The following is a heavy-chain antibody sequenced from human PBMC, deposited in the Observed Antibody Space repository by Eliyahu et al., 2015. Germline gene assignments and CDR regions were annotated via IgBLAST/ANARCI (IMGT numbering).Heavy chain of an antibody. Sequence: EVQLLESGGGLVQPGGSLRLSCAASGFTXXSYAMSWVRQAPGKGLEWVSAISGSGGSTYYXDSVKGRFTISRDNSKNTLYLQMNSLRAEDTAVYYCAKDLSLVNYYYGMDVWGQGTTVTVSS. J-gene: IGHJ6*02. D-gene: IGHD3-9*01. CDR2: ISGSGGST. CDR1: GFTXXSYA. V-gene: IGHV3-23*01. CDR3: AKDLSLVNYYYGMDV.